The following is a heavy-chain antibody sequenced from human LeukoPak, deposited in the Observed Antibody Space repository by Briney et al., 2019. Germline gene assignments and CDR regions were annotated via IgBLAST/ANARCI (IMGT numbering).Heavy chain of an antibody. V-gene: IGHV4-30-2*01. J-gene: IGHJ4*02. D-gene: IGHD6-19*01. Sequence: SQTLSLTCTVSGGSISSGGYYWSWVRQPPGKGLEWIGYIYHSGSTYYNPSLKSRVTISVDRSKNQFSLKLSSVTAADTAVYYCASIPPPIHKPGIAVAGTGYWGQGTLVTVSS. CDR1: GGSISSGGYY. CDR3: ASIPPPIHKPGIAVAGTGY. CDR2: IYHSGST.